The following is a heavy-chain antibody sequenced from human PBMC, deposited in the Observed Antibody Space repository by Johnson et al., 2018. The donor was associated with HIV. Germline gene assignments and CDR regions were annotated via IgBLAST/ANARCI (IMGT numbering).Heavy chain of an antibody. Sequence: VQLVESGGGLVQPGGSLRLSCAASGFTFSSYWMSWVRQAPGKGLEWVANIKQAGSEKYYVDSVKGRFTISRDNAKNSLYLLMNSLRAEDTAVYYCARTARRYFVDAFDIWGQGTMVTVSS. D-gene: IGHD3-9*01. CDR2: IKQAGSEK. CDR3: ARTARRYFVDAFDI. CDR1: GFTFSSYW. J-gene: IGHJ3*02. V-gene: IGHV3-7*05.